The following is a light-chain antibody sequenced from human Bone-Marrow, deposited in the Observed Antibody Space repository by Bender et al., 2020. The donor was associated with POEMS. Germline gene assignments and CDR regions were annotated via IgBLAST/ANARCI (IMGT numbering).Light chain of an antibody. CDR2: EVS. CDR3: SSFTTDTTWV. CDR1: NSDVGGYNY. V-gene: IGLV2-14*01. J-gene: IGLJ3*02. Sequence: QSALTQPPSASGSLGQSVTISCTGTNSDVGGYNYVSWYQQHPGKAPKLIISEVSARPSGISSRFSGSKSGNTASLTLSGLQAEDEADYHCSSFTTDTTWVFGGGTKLTVL.